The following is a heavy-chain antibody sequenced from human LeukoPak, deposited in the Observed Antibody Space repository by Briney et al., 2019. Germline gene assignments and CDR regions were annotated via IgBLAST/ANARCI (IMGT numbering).Heavy chain of an antibody. J-gene: IGHJ3*02. CDR1: GFTVSSNY. D-gene: IGHD2-2*01. CDR2: IYNGGST. V-gene: IGHV3-53*01. Sequence: GGSLRLSCAASGFTVSSNYMSWVRQPPGKGLEWVSVIYNGGSTYSVDSVKGRFTISRDNAKNSLYLQMNSLRAEDTAVYYCAREVFPVPAAINDAFDIWGQGTMVTVSS. CDR3: AREVFPVPAAINDAFDI.